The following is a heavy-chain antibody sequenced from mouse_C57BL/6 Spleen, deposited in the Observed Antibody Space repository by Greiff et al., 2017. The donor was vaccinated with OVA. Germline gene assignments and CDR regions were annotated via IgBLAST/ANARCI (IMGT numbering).Heavy chain of an antibody. Sequence: QVQLQQSGAELVRPGTSVKLSCKASGYTFTSYWMHWVKQRPGQGLEWIGVIDPSDSYTNYNQKFKGKATLTVDTSSSTAYMQLSSLTSEDSAVYYCARSDGNPWFAYWGQGTLVTVSA. D-gene: IGHD2-1*01. CDR1: GYTFTSYW. J-gene: IGHJ3*01. CDR3: ARSDGNPWFAY. V-gene: IGHV1-59*01. CDR2: IDPSDSYT.